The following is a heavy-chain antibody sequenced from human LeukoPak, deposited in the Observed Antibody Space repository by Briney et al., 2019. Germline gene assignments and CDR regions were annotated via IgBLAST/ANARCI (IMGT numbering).Heavy chain of an antibody. CDR1: GGSISSYY. CDR3: ARGRTPTDY. CDR2: IYYSGST. V-gene: IGHV4-59*01. D-gene: IGHD1/OR15-1a*01. J-gene: IGHJ4*02. Sequence: SETLSLTCTVSGGSISSYYWSWIRQPPGKGLEWIGYIYYSGSTNYNPSLKSRVTISVDTSKNQFSLKLSSVTAADTAVYYCARGRTPTDYWGQGTLVTVSS.